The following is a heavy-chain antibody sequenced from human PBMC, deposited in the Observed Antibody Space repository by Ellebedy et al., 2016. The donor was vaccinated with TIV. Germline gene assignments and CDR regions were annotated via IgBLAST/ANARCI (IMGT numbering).Heavy chain of an antibody. D-gene: IGHD2-2*01. J-gene: IGHJ3*02. Sequence: GESLKISCAASGFTVSSNYMIWVRQAPGKGLEWVSLIYSGGSTYYADSVKGRFTISRDNSKNTLYLQMNSLRADETAVYYCAREEYGSSASSPTDAFDIWGQGTMVTVSS. CDR2: IYSGGST. CDR1: GFTVSSNY. V-gene: IGHV3-66*01. CDR3: AREEYGSSASSPTDAFDI.